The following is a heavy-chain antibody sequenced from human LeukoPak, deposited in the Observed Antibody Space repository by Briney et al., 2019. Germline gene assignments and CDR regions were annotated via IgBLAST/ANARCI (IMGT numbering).Heavy chain of an antibody. J-gene: IGHJ4*02. Sequence: ASVKVSCKASGYTFTSYDINWVRQATGQGLEWMGWMNPNSGNTGYAQKFQGRVTITRNTSLSTAYMELSSLRSEDTAAYYCARGKSPRYCSSTSCHYYFDYWGQGTLVTVSS. CDR3: ARGKSPRYCSSTSCHYYFDY. V-gene: IGHV1-8*03. CDR2: MNPNSGNT. D-gene: IGHD2-2*01. CDR1: GYTFTSYD.